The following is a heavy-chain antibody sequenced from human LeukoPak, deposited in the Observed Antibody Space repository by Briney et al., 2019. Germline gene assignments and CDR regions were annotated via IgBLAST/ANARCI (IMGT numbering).Heavy chain of an antibody. CDR1: GRSFSGYY. V-gene: IGHV4-34*01. CDR3: ATYGGSDY. Sequence: SETLSLTCAVYGRSFSGYYWSWIRQPPGKGLEWIGEINHSGSTNYNPSLKSRVTISVDTSKNQFSLKLSSVTAADTAVYYCATYGGSDYWGQGTLVTVSS. D-gene: IGHD4/OR15-4a*01. J-gene: IGHJ4*02. CDR2: INHSGST.